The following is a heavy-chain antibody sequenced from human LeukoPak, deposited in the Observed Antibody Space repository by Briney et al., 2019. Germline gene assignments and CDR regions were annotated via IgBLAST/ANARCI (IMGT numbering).Heavy chain of an antibody. CDR3: ASVDSSGYYSY. D-gene: IGHD3-22*01. J-gene: IGHJ4*02. CDR2: INHSGST. Sequence: SETLSLTCAVYGGSFSGYYWSWIRQPPGKGLEWIGEINHSGSTNYNPSLKSRVTISVDTSKNQFSLKLSSVTAADTAVYYCASVDSSGYYSYWGQGTLVTVSS. V-gene: IGHV4-34*01. CDR1: GGSFSGYY.